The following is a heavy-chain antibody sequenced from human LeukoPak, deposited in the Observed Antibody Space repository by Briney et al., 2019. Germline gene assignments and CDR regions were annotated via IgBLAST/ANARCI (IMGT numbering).Heavy chain of an antibody. CDR3: TTEAPIGSWFDY. CDR1: GFTFSSYS. D-gene: IGHD1-26*01. CDR2: IKSKTDGGTT. J-gene: IGHJ4*02. V-gene: IGHV3-15*01. Sequence: GGSLRLSCAASGFTFSSYSMSWVRQAPGKGLEWVGRIKSKTDGGTTDYAAPVKGRFTISRDDSKNTLYLQMNSLKTEDTAVYYCTTEAPIGSWFDYWGQGTLVTVSS.